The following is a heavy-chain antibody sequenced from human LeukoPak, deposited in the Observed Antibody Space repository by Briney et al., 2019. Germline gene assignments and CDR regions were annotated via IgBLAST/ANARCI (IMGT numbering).Heavy chain of an antibody. V-gene: IGHV3-30*18. J-gene: IGHJ3*02. CDR1: GFTFSSYG. CDR3: AKEIDTLGTNAFDI. D-gene: IGHD2-15*01. CDR2: MSYDGSDK. Sequence: GGSLRLSCAASGFTFSSYGMHWVRQAPGRGLEWVAVMSYDGSDKYYADSVKGRFTISRDNSKNTLYLQMNSLRTEDTALYYCAKEIDTLGTNAFDIWGQGTIVTVSS.